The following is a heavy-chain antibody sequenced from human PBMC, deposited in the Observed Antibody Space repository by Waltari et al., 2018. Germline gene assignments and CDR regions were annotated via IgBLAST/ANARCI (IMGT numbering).Heavy chain of an antibody. CDR1: GGSFSGYY. Sequence: QVQLLQWGAGLLKPSETLSLTCAVYGGSFSGYYWSWLRQLPGKGLEWLGDSNHNASPDYIPSLKSRATISIETSKNQFSRKLDSVTAADTGVYYCARGWLQVAPPYYYYMDVWDRGTAVTGSS. J-gene: IGHJ6*03. D-gene: IGHD6-19*01. V-gene: IGHV4-34*01. CDR2: SNHNASP. CDR3: ARGWLQVAPPYYYYMDV.